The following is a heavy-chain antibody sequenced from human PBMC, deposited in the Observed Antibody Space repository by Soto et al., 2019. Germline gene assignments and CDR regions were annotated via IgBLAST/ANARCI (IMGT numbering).Heavy chain of an antibody. V-gene: IGHV3-30*18. CDR1: GFTFSSYG. CDR3: AKDRDRGYSGNGKGGGMDV. Sequence: QVQLVESGGGVVQPGRSLRLSCAASGFTFSSYGMHWVRQAPGKGLEWVAVISYDGSNKYYADSVKGRFTISRDNSKNTLYLQMNSLRAGDTAVYYCAKDRDRGYSGNGKGGGMDVWGQGTTVTVSS. CDR2: ISYDGSNK. D-gene: IGHD5-12*01. J-gene: IGHJ6*02.